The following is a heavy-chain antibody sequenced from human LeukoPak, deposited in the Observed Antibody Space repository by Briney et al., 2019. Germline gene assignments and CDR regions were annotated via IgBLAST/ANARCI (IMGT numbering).Heavy chain of an antibody. CDR1: GFTVSSNY. CDR3: ASTQGPYYYYMDV. J-gene: IGHJ6*03. CDR2: IKQDGSEK. Sequence: PGGSLRLSCAASGFTVSSNYMSWVRQAPGKGLEWVANIKQDGSEKYYVDSVKGRFTISRNNAKNSLYLQMNSLRAEDTAVYYCASTQGPYYYYMDVWGKGTTVTVSS. V-gene: IGHV3-7*01.